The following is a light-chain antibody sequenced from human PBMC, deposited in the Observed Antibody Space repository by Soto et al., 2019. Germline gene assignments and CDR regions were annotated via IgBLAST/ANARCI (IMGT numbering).Light chain of an antibody. CDR3: SSFTSTSTQV. Sequence: QSLLTQPASVSGSPGQSITISCTGTSSDVGGYDYVSWYQQHPGRAPKLMIFEVSNRPSGISDRFSGSKSGNTASLTISGLQAEDEADYYCSSFTSTSTQVLGGGTKVTVL. CDR1: SSDVGGYDY. CDR2: EVS. V-gene: IGLV2-14*01. J-gene: IGLJ3*02.